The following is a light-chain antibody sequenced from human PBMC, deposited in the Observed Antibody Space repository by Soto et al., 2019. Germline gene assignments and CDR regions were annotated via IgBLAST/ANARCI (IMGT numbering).Light chain of an antibody. J-gene: IGKJ3*01. CDR3: QQSYSSLLT. CDR1: RSVINY. CDR2: AAS. V-gene: IGKV1-39*01. Sequence: DIQMTQSPSSLSASVGDRVTITRRASRSVINYLNWYQQKPGKAPNLLIYAASNLQTGVPRRFSGSGSGTDFTLTIGSLQPEDFATYYCQQSYSSLLTFGPGTKVDIK.